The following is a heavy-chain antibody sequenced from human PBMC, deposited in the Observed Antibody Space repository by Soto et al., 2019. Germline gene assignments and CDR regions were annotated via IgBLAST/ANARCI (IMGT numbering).Heavy chain of an antibody. V-gene: IGHV3-23*01. CDR2: ISGSGGST. J-gene: IGHJ6*03. CDR3: VKGGSSVAANGRNYMDV. Sequence: GGSLRLSCAASGFTFGSYAMTWVRQAPGKGLEWVSSISGSGGSTYYADSVKGRFTIYRDNSKNTLYLEMNSLRAEDTAVYFCVKGGSSVAANGRNYMDVWGKGTTVTVSS. CDR1: GFTFGSYA. D-gene: IGHD6-19*01.